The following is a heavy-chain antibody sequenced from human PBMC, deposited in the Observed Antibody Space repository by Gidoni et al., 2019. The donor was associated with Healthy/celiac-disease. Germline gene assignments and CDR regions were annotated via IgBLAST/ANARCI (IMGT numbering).Heavy chain of an antibody. CDR1: GFTFSTYA. J-gene: IGHJ4*02. V-gene: IGHV3-23*01. CDR2: ISGSGGST. Sequence: EVQRLDSGGGLVQPGGSLRLSCAAAGFTFSTYAMSWVRQAPGKGLEWVSAISGSGGSTYYADSVKGRFTSSRDNSKITLYLQMNSLRAEDTAVYYCAKDLSSPRYGGNSGILDYWGQGTLVTVSS. CDR3: AKDLSSPRYGGNSGILDY. D-gene: IGHD4-17*01.